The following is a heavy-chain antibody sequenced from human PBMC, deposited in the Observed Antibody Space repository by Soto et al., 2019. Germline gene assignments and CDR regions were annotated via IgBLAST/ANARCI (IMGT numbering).Heavy chain of an antibody. CDR3: ARVPYCSSTSCYNEADY. CDR2: IIPIFGTA. V-gene: IGHV1-69*13. CDR1: GGTFSSYA. Sequence: GASVKVSCKASGGTFSSYAISWVRQAPGQGLEWMGGIIPIFGTANYAQKFQGRVTITADESTSTAYMELSSLRSEDTAVYYCARVPYCSSTSCYNEADYWGQGTLVTVSS. J-gene: IGHJ4*02. D-gene: IGHD2-2*02.